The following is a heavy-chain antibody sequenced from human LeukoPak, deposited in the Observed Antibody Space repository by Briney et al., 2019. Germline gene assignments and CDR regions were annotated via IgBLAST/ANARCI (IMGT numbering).Heavy chain of an antibody. Sequence: GGSLRLSCAASGFTFSSYWMNWVRQVPGKGLEWVANIKQDGSEKFYADSVNGRFTISRDNAKNSLYLQLNSLGAEDTAVYYCAGGSGWLIDSWGQGTLVTVSS. V-gene: IGHV3-7*04. CDR1: GFTFSSYW. J-gene: IGHJ4*02. CDR3: AGGSGWLIDS. CDR2: IKQDGSEK. D-gene: IGHD6-19*01.